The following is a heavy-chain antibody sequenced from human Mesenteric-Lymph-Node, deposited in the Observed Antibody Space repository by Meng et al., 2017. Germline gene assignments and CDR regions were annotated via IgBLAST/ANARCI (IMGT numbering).Heavy chain of an antibody. J-gene: IGHJ4*02. V-gene: IGHV4-4*02. CDR1: GGSSRSSNG. CDR2: IYHSGST. Sequence: RSLASVPALSKPSGTLSRTLAIAGGSSRSSNGGSWVRQPPGKGLEWIGEIYHSGSTNYNPSLKSRVTISVDKSKNQFSLKLSSVTAADTAVYYCARLGATYGDADYWGQGTLVTVS. CDR3: ARLGATYGDADY. D-gene: IGHD1-26*01.